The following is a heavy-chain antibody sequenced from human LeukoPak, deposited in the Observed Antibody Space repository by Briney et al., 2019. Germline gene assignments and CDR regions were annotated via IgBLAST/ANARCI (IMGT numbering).Heavy chain of an antibody. J-gene: IGHJ3*02. CDR2: IYYSGST. D-gene: IGHD5-18*01. V-gene: IGHV4-39*07. Sequence: PSETLSLTCTVSGGSISSSSYYWGWIRQPPGKGLEWIGSIYYSGSTYYNPSLKSRVTISVDTSKNQFSLKLSSVTAADTAVYYCARGAVDTAMVPDAFDIWGQGTMVTVSS. CDR3: ARGAVDTAMVPDAFDI. CDR1: GGSISSSSYY.